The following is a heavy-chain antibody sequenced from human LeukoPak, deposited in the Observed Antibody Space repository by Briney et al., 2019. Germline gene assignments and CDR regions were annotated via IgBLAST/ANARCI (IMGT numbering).Heavy chain of an antibody. D-gene: IGHD6-19*01. CDR1: GGSISSSNYY. CDR2: IYYSATS. V-gene: IGHV4-39*01. CDR3: ARQISDYYYYYMDV. Sequence: SETLSLTCTVSGGSISSSNYYWGWVRPSPGQELVWVGCIYYSATSYSSPSLESRISISIYTYQISLSLKLRSVTAADLSQYSCARQISDYYYYYMDVWGTGTTVTVSS. J-gene: IGHJ6*03.